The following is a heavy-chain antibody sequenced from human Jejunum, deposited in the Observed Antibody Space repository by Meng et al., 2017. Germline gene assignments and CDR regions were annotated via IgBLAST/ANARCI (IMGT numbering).Heavy chain of an antibody. CDR2: INPDGSRT. Sequence: GESLKISCAASGLPFSIHWMTWVRQAPGKGLEWVATINPDGSRTSYLESVEGRFTISRDNARNSLNLQMNSLRAEDTALYYCTRETWYYFDYWGQGTLVTGAS. CDR1: GLPFSIHW. V-gene: IGHV3-7*01. D-gene: IGHD2-8*02. J-gene: IGHJ4*02. CDR3: TRETWYYFDY.